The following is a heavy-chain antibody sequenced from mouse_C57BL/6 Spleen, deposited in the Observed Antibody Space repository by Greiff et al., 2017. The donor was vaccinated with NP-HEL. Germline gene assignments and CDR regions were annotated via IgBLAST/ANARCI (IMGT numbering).Heavy chain of an antibody. CDR3: AREGGIYYGNYGTYFDY. V-gene: IGHV5-16*01. J-gene: IGHJ2*01. D-gene: IGHD2-1*01. Sequence: EVQVVESEGGLVQPGSSMKLSCTASGFTFSDYYMAWVRQVPEKGLEWVANINYDGSSTYYLDSLKSRFIISRDNAKNILYLQMSSLKSEDTATYYCAREGGIYYGNYGTYFDYWGQGTTLTVSS. CDR1: GFTFSDYY. CDR2: INYDGSST.